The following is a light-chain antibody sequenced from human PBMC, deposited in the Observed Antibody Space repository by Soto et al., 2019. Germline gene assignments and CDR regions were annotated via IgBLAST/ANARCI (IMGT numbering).Light chain of an antibody. CDR3: QQYNSFSIT. J-gene: IGKJ5*01. CDR1: QSVSSSY. V-gene: IGKV3-15*01. CDR2: GAF. Sequence: EIVLTQSPGTLSLSPGERATLSCRASQSVSSSYLAWYQQKPGQAPRLLIYGAFTRATGIPARFSGTGSGTEFTLTISSLQSEDFALYYCQQYNSFSITFGQGTRLEIK.